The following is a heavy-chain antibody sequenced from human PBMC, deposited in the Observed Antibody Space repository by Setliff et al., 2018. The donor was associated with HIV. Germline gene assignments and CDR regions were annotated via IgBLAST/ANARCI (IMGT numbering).Heavy chain of an antibody. V-gene: IGHV4-39*01. J-gene: IGHJ4*02. CDR2: IYYSGST. CDR3: AISYYYGSGIPGYYFDY. CDR1: GGSISSSSYY. Sequence: SETLSLTCTVSGGSISSSSYYWGWIRQPPGKGLEWIGSIYYSGSTYYNPSLKSRVTISVDTSKNQFSLKLSSVTAADTAVYYCAISYYYGSGIPGYYFDYWGQGTLVTVSS. D-gene: IGHD3-10*01.